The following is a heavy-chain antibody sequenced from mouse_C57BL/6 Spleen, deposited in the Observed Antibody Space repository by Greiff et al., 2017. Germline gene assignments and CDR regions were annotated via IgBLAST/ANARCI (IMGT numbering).Heavy chain of an antibody. Sequence: QVQLQQSDAELVKPGASVKISCKVSGYTFTDHTIHWMKQRPEQGLEWIGYIYPRDGSTKYNEKFKGKATLTADKSSSTAYMQLNSLTSEDSAVYFCARGEDDYDDYYAMDYWGQGTSGTVSS. CDR3: ARGEDDYDDYYAMDY. J-gene: IGHJ4*01. D-gene: IGHD2-4*01. CDR1: GYTFTDHT. V-gene: IGHV1-78*01. CDR2: IYPRDGST.